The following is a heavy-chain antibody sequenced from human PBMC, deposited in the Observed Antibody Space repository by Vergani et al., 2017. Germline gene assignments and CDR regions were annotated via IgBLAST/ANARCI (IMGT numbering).Heavy chain of an antibody. Sequence: QVQLVESGGGVVQPGGSLILSCAASGFTFSSYGMHWVRQAPGKGLEWVAFIRYDGSNKYYADAVKGRFTISRDNSKNTLYLQMNSLRAEDTAVYYCAKDIAAAGYYFDYWGQGTLVTVSS. J-gene: IGHJ4*02. CDR2: IRYDGSNK. V-gene: IGHV3-30*02. CDR1: GFTFSSYG. D-gene: IGHD6-13*01. CDR3: AKDIAAAGYYFDY.